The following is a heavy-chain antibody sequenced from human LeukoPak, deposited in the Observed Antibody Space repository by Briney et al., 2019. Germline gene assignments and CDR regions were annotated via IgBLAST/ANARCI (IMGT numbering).Heavy chain of an antibody. V-gene: IGHV4-39*07. J-gene: IGHJ4*02. CDR3: ARGDSSGHPAFDY. CDR1: GGSISSSSYY. D-gene: IGHD3-22*01. Sequence: SETLSLTCTVSGGSISSSSYYWGWIRQPPGKGLEWIGSIHYSGSTYYNPSLKSRVTISVDTSKNQFSLKLTSVTAADTAVYYCARGDSSGHPAFDYWGQGTLVTVSS. CDR2: IHYSGST.